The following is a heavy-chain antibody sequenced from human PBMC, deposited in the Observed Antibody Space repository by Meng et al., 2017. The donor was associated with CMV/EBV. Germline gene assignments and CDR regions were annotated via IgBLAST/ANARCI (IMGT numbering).Heavy chain of an antibody. CDR2: ISGSGGST. CDR3: AKDPISNLPYYFDY. CDR1: GFTFSSYS. V-gene: IGHV3-23*01. Sequence: LTRAASGFTFSSYSMSWVRQAPGKGLGWVSAISGSGGSTNYADSVKGRFTISRDNSKNTLYLQMNSLRAEDTAVYYCAKDPISNLPYYFDYWGQGTLVTVSS. J-gene: IGHJ4*02. D-gene: IGHD4/OR15-4a*01.